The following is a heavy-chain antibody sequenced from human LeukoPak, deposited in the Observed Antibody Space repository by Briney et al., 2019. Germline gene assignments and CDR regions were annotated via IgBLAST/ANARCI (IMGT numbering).Heavy chain of an antibody. CDR2: ISYDGSNK. Sequence: GRSLRLSCAASGFTFSSYGMHWVRQAPGKRLEWVAVISYDGSNKYYADSVKGRFTISRDNSKNTLYLQMNSLRAEDTAVYYCAKDRAGYCSGGSCYRSDYWGQGTLVTVSS. D-gene: IGHD2-15*01. J-gene: IGHJ4*02. CDR3: AKDRAGYCSGGSCYRSDY. CDR1: GFTFSSYG. V-gene: IGHV3-30*18.